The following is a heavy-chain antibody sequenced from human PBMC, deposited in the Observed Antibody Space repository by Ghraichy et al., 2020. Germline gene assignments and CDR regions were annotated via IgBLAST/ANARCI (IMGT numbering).Heavy chain of an antibody. J-gene: IGHJ6*02. CDR2: INPSGGST. Sequence: ASVKVSCKASGYTFTSYYMHWVRQAPGQGLEWMGIINPSGGSTSYAQKFQGRVTMTRDTSTSTVYMELSSLRSEDTAVYYCAIPSGGAIAARPHYYYYGMDVWGQGTTVTVSS. V-gene: IGHV1-46*01. D-gene: IGHD6-6*01. CDR3: AIPSGGAIAARPHYYYYGMDV. CDR1: GYTFTSYY.